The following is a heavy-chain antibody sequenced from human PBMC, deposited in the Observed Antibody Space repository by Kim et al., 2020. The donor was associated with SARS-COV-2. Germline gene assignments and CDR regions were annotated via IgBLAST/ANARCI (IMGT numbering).Heavy chain of an antibody. CDR3: ARLRYSSSWYHSVANYYFDY. CDR2: IYHSGST. D-gene: IGHD6-13*01. J-gene: IGHJ4*02. V-gene: IGHV4-30-2*01. CDR1: GGSISSGGYS. Sequence: SETLSLTCAVSGGSISSGGYSWSWIRQPPGKGLEWIGYIYHSGSTYYNPSLKSRVTISVDRSKNQFSLKLSSVTAADTAVYYCARLRYSSSWYHSVANYYFDYWGQGTLVTVSS.